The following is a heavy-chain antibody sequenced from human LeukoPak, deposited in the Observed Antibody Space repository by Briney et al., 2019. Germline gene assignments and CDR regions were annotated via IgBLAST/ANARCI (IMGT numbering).Heavy chain of an antibody. CDR1: GGSFSGYY. V-gene: IGHV4-34*01. Sequence: SETLSLTCAVYGGSFSGYYWSWIRQPPGKGLEWIGEINHSGSTNYNPSLTSRVTISVDTSKNQFSLKLSSVTAADTAVYYCARDGRRYYYDSSGYPGMPYYFDYWGQGTLVTVSS. J-gene: IGHJ4*02. CDR3: ARDGRRYYYDSSGYPGMPYYFDY. D-gene: IGHD3-22*01. CDR2: INHSGST.